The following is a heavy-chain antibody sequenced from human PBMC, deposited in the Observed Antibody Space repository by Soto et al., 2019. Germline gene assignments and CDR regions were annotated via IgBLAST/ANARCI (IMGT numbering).Heavy chain of an antibody. CDR2: IIPILGIA. Sequence: SVKVSCKASGGTFSSYTISWVRQAPGQGLEWMGRIIPILGIANYAQKFQGRVTITADKSTSTAYMELSSLRSEDTAVYYCARDHEYYYYMDVWGKGTTVTVSS. CDR3: ARDHEYYYYMDV. CDR1: GGTFSSYT. V-gene: IGHV1-69*04. J-gene: IGHJ6*03.